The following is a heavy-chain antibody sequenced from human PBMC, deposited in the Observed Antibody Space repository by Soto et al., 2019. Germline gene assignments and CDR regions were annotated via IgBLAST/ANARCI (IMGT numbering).Heavy chain of an antibody. J-gene: IGHJ6*02. Sequence: ESGGGVVQPGRSLRLSCAASGFTFSSYGMHWVRQAPGKGLEWVAVISYDGSNKYYADSVKGRFTISRDNSKNTLYLQMNSLRAEDTAVYYCAKAMYGGWRHYYYYYGMDVWGQGTTVTVSS. D-gene: IGHD3-10*02. CDR2: ISYDGSNK. V-gene: IGHV3-30*18. CDR3: AKAMYGGWRHYYYYYGMDV. CDR1: GFTFSSYG.